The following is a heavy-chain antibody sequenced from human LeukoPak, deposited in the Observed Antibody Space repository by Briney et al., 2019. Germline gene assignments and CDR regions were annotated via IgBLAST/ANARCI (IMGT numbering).Heavy chain of an antibody. Sequence: GGSLRLSCAASGFTFSSYWMHWVRQAPGKGLVWVSRINSDGSSTSYADSVKGRFTISRDNAKNTLYLQMNSLRVEDTAVYYCAKVAKYYYGSETYYFFEHWGQGTPVTASS. CDR2: INSDGSST. CDR3: AKVAKYYYGSETYYFFEH. CDR1: GFTFSSYW. D-gene: IGHD3-10*01. J-gene: IGHJ4*02. V-gene: IGHV3-74*01.